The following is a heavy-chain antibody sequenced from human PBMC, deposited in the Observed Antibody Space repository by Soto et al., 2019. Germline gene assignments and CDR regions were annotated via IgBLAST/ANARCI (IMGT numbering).Heavy chain of an antibody. J-gene: IGHJ5*02. D-gene: IGHD3-10*01. CDR3: ARQITDNSGSYPRGCFDP. CDR2: FLYSGST. CDR1: GGSISTYY. V-gene: IGHV4-59*08. Sequence: SETLSLTCTVSGGSISTYYWSWIRQPPGKGLEWIGYFLYSGSTNYNPSLKSRATISVDTSKNQFSLKLSSVTAADTAVYYCARQITDNSGSYPRGCFDPWGQGTLVTVSS.